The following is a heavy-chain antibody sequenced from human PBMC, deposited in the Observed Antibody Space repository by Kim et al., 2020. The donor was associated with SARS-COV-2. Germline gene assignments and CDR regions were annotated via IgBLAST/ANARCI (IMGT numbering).Heavy chain of an antibody. D-gene: IGHD3-22*01. CDR3: ARASWYYYDNSGHFDY. CDR1: GYTFSRSA. J-gene: IGHJ4*02. CDR2: INAGNANR. V-gene: IGHV1-3*01. Sequence: ASVKVYCKASGYTFSRSAMHWVRQAPGQRLEWMGWINAGNANRGYSPNFQHRVTITTDTSASTAYMELSGLRYEDTAVYYCARASWYYYDNSGHFDYWGQGTLVTVSS.